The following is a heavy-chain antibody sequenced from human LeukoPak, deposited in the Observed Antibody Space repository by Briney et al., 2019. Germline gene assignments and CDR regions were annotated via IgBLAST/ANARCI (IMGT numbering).Heavy chain of an antibody. CDR3: ATGGYDILTGYYGDARRGYYFDY. Sequence: ASVKVSCKVSGYTLTELSMHWVRQAPGKGLEWTGGFDPEDGETIYAQKFQGRVTMTEDTSTDTAYMELSSLRSEDTAVYYCATGGYDILTGYYGDARRGYYFDYWGQGTLVTVSS. CDR2: FDPEDGET. V-gene: IGHV1-24*01. D-gene: IGHD3-9*01. CDR1: GYTLTELS. J-gene: IGHJ4*02.